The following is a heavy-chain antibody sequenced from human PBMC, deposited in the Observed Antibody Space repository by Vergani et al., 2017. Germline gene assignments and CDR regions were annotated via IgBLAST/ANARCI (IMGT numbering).Heavy chain of an antibody. CDR2: IIPKSDIP. V-gene: IGHV1-69*13. Sequence: QVQLLQSGAEVKKPGSLVRVSCEVSGGTFSTAAITWVRQAPGQGLEWVGRIIPKSDIPLYAHKFQGRVTITADESTGTVYMELRSLKSEDTAVFYCGKTEDYADAQIDHWGQGTLVTVSS. CDR3: GKTEDYADAQIDH. D-gene: IGHD4-17*01. J-gene: IGHJ4*02. CDR1: GGTFSTAA.